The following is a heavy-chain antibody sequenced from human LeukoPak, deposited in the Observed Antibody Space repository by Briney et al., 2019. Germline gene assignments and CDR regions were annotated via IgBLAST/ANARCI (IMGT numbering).Heavy chain of an antibody. J-gene: IGHJ5*02. Sequence: GGSLRLSCAASGFTFSSYSMNWVRQAPGKGLEWVSSISSSSSYIYYADSVKGRFTISRDNAKNSLYLQMNSLRAEDTAVYYYARDALPLQLWARSIWFDPWGQGTLVTVSS. CDR3: ARDALPLQLWARSIWFDP. CDR2: ISSSSSYI. D-gene: IGHD5-18*01. V-gene: IGHV3-21*01. CDR1: GFTFSSYS.